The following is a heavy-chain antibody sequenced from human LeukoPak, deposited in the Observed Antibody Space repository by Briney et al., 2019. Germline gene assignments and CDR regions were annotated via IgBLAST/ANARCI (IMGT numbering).Heavy chain of an antibody. CDR3: VTGGSNLRDY. CDR1: GGSISSSSYY. Sequence: PSETLSLTCTVSGGSISSSSYYWGWIRQPPGKGLEWIGYIYYSGSTNYNPSLKSRVTISVDTSKNQFSLKLSSVTAADTAVYYCVTGGSNLRDYWGQGTLVTVSS. D-gene: IGHD1-14*01. J-gene: IGHJ4*01. CDR2: IYYSGST. V-gene: IGHV4-61*05.